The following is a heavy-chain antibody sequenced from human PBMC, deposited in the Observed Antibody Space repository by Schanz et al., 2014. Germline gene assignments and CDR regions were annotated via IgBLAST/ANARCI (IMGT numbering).Heavy chain of an antibody. CDR1: GFTFSSYA. D-gene: IGHD3-22*01. J-gene: IGHJ3*01. CDR2: ISGSGVST. Sequence: QLLESGGGLVQPGGSLRLSCAASGFTFSSYAMSWVRQAPGKGLEWISAISGSGVSTHYADSVKGRFTISRDNSKSTLYLQVNSLRPEDTGVYYCARGREVVAKIFDVWGQGTMVNVSS. CDR3: ARGREVVAKIFDV. V-gene: IGHV3-23*01.